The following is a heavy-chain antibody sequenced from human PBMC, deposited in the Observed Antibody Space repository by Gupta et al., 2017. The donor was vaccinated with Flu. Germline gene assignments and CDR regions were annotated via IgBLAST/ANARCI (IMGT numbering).Heavy chain of an antibody. CDR2: ISSAGGSTI. V-gene: IGHV3-48*02. J-gene: IGHJ6*02. CDR1: GFNFGGFH. Sequence: EAQLVESGEGLVQPGGSLILSCAATGFNFGGFHMNWVRQAPGKGLELISYISSAGGSTIHYVDAVKGRFNISRDKVRDFLYLQMGSLRDGDTAGYYCGRGRTGSTGNWLYGMDVWGQGTTVTVSS. CDR3: GRGRTGSTGNWLYGMDV. D-gene: IGHD1-26*01.